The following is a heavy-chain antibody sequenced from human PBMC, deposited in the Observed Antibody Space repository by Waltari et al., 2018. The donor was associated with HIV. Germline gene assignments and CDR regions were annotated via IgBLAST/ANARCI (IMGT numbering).Heavy chain of an antibody. V-gene: IGHV3-49*03. CDR2: IRSKAYGGTT. Sequence: EGQLVESGGGLVQPVRSLRLSCTTSGFTFGDYAMSWFRQAPGKGLEWVGCIRSKAYGGTTEYAASVKGRFTIARDDSRSIAYLQMNSLQTEDTAVYYCTKGRMTTDYWGQGTLVTVSS. J-gene: IGHJ4*02. CDR3: TKGRMTTDY. D-gene: IGHD4-17*01. CDR1: GFTFGDYA.